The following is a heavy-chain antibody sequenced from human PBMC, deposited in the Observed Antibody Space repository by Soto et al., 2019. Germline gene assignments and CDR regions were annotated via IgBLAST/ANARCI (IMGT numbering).Heavy chain of an antibody. CDR2: TLNKAFSYTT. Sequence: PEGSLRLSCTASAFSLSDQYLDWVRQAPGQGLEWVFRTLNKAFSYTTEYAAAVKGRFTISRDDSENSLYLQMTSLRTEETAVYYCVGEPYAGFHXWGQAALFPVSX. D-gene: IGHD2-8*01. CDR3: VGEPYAGFHX. J-gene: IGHJ4*02. V-gene: IGHV3-72*01. CDR1: AFSLSDQY.